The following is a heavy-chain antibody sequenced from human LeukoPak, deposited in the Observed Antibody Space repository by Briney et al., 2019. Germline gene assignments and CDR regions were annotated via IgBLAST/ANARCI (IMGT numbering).Heavy chain of an antibody. CDR1: GGSISSYY. CDR3: ARDGEVDYGDQSDYYYMDV. D-gene: IGHD4-17*01. Sequence: SETLSLTCTVSGGSISSYYWSWIRQPAGKGLEWIGRIYTSGSTNYNPSLKSRVTMSVDTSKNQFSLKLSSVTAADTAVYYCARDGEVDYGDQSDYYYMDVWGKGTTVTVSS. CDR2: IYTSGST. J-gene: IGHJ6*03. V-gene: IGHV4-4*07.